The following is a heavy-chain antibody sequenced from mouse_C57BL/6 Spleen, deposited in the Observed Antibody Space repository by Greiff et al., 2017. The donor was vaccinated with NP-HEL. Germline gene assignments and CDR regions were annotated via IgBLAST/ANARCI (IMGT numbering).Heavy chain of an antibody. V-gene: IGHV5-4*01. CDR3: ARDRGYYGSSCYWYFDV. CDR1: GFTFSSYA. J-gene: IGHJ1*03. D-gene: IGHD1-1*01. Sequence: EVKVVESGGGLAKPGGSLKLSCAASGFTFSSYAMSWVRQTPEKRLEWVATISDGGSYTYYPDNVKGRFTISRENAKNNLYLQMSHLKSEDTAMYYCARDRGYYGSSCYWYFDVWGTGTTVTVSS. CDR2: ISDGGSYT.